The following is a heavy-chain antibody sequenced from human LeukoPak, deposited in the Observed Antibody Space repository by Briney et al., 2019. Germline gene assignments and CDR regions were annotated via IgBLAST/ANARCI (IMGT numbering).Heavy chain of an antibody. Sequence: GASVKVSCKASGYTFTSYGINWVRQAPGQGLEWMGWISAYNGNTNYAQKLQGRVTMTTDTSTSTAYMELRSLRSDDTAVYYCARDAYCSSTSCYRGALLDYWGQGTLVTVSS. CDR3: ARDAYCSSTSCYRGALLDY. J-gene: IGHJ4*02. CDR2: ISAYNGNT. CDR1: GYTFTSYG. D-gene: IGHD2-2*01. V-gene: IGHV1-18*01.